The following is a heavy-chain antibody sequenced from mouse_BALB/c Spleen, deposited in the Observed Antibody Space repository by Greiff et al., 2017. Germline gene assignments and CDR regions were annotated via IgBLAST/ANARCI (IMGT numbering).Heavy chain of an antibody. J-gene: IGHJ4*01. CDR2: ISSGGSYT. CDR3: ARKGNFYAMDY. V-gene: IGHV5-9-4*01. Sequence: EVNVVESGGGLVKPGGSLKLSCAASGFTFSSYAMSWVRQSPEKRLEWVAEISSGGSYTYYPDTVTGRFTISRDNAKNTLYLEMSSLRSEDTAMYYCARKGNFYAMDYWGQGTSVTVSS. CDR1: GFTFSSYA. D-gene: IGHD2-1*01.